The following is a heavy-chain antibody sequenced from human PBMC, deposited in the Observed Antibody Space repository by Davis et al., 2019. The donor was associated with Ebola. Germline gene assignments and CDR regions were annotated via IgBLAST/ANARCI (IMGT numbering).Heavy chain of an antibody. D-gene: IGHD3-16*02. V-gene: IGHV3-48*03. Sequence: PGGSLRLSCAASGFTFSSYEMNWVRQAPGKGLEWVSYISSSGSTIYYADSVKGRFTISRDNAKNSLYLQMNSLRDEDTAVYYCARDNRDRDLGELSPSFDYWGQGTLVTVSS. J-gene: IGHJ4*02. CDR2: ISSSGSTI. CDR3: ARDNRDRDLGELSPSFDY. CDR1: GFTFSSYE.